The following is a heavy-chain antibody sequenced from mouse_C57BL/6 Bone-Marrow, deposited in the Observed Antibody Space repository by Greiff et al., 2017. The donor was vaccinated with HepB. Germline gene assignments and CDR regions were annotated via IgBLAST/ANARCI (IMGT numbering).Heavy chain of an antibody. Sequence: EVQLVESGEGLVKPGGSLKLSCAASGFTFSSYAMSWVRQTPEKRLEWVAYISSGGDYIYYADTVKGRFTISRDNARNTLYLQMSSLKSEDTAMYYCTRDLYGTNYYAMDYWGQGTSVTVSS. J-gene: IGHJ4*01. CDR3: TRDLYGTNYYAMDY. CDR2: ISSGGDYI. D-gene: IGHD2-1*01. CDR1: GFTFSSYA. V-gene: IGHV5-9-1*02.